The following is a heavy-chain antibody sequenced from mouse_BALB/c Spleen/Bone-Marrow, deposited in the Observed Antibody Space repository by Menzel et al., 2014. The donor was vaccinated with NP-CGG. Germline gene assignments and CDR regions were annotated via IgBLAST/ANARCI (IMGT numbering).Heavy chain of an antibody. Sequence: VQLQESGAELVKPGASVKMSCKASGYTFTNYWMHWVKQRPGQGLEWIGYINPSTGYTEYNQKFKDKATLTADKSSSTAYMQLSSLTSEDSAVYYCARGYQRILAYWGQGTLVTVSA. CDR1: GYTFTNYW. CDR2: INPSTGYT. CDR3: ARGYQRILAY. J-gene: IGHJ3*01. V-gene: IGHV1-7*01.